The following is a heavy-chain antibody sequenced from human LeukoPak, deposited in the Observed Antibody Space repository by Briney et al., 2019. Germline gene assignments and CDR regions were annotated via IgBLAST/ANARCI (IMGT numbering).Heavy chain of an antibody. Sequence: SETLSLTCTVSGGSISSYYWSWIRQPPGKGLEWIGEINHSGSTNYNPSLKSRVTISVDTSKNQFSLKLSSVTAADTAVYYCARVRGILPYFDYWGQGTLVTVSS. CDR3: ARVRGILPYFDY. CDR1: GGSISSYY. J-gene: IGHJ4*02. V-gene: IGHV4-34*01. CDR2: INHSGST.